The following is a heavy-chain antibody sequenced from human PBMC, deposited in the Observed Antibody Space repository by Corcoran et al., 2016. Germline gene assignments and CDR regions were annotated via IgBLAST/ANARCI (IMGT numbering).Heavy chain of an antibody. CDR1: GFTFSSYS. V-gene: IGHV3-21*01. CDR2: ISSSSSYI. D-gene: IGHD3-3*01. Sequence: EVQLVESGGGLVKPGGSLRLSCAASGFTFSSYSMNWVRQAPGKGLEWVSSISSSSSYIYYADSVKGRFTISRDNAKNSLYLQMNSLRAEDTAVYYCARDFLGRGETYYDFWSGYYNREGYYYYGMDVWGQGTTVTVSS. J-gene: IGHJ6*02. CDR3: ARDFLGRGETYYDFWSGYYNREGYYYYGMDV.